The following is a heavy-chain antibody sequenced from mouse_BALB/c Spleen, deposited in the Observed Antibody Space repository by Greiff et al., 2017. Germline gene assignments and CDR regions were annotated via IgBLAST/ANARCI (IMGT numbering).Heavy chain of an antibody. CDR1: GFNIKDYY. CDR2: IDPENGNT. CDR3: ARKEYDVHPFAY. J-gene: IGHJ3*01. D-gene: IGHD2-14*01. V-gene: IGHV14-1*02. Sequence: EVNLVESGAELVRPGALVKLSCKASGFNIKDYYMHWVKQRPEQGLEWIGWIDPENGNTIYDPKFQGKASITADTSSNTAYLQLSSLTSEDTAVYYCARKEYDVHPFAYWGQGTLVTVSA.